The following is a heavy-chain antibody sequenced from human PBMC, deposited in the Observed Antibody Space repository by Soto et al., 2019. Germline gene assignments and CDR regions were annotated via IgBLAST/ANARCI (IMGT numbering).Heavy chain of an antibody. V-gene: IGHV3-23*01. CDR3: AAKIAAAGLPFDP. CDR1: GFTFSSYA. Sequence: GGSLRLSCAASGFTFSSYAMSWVRQAPGKGLEWVSAISGSGGSTYYADSVKGRLTISRDNSKNTLYLQMNSLRAEDTAVYYCAAKIAAAGLPFDPWGQGTLVTVSS. CDR2: ISGSGGST. J-gene: IGHJ5*02. D-gene: IGHD6-13*01.